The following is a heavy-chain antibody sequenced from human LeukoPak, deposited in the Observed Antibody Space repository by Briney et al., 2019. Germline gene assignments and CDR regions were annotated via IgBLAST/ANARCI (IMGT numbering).Heavy chain of an antibody. CDR2: ISAYNGNT. CDR1: GCTFTSYG. V-gene: IGHV1-18*01. CDR3: ARTKDYGSGSYPPDY. J-gene: IGHJ4*02. D-gene: IGHD3-10*01. Sequence: ASVKVSCKASGCTFTSYGISWVRQAPGQGLEWMGWISAYNGNTNYAQKLQGRVTMTTDTSTSTAYMELRSLRSDDTAVYYCARTKDYGSGSYPPDYWGQGTLVTVSS.